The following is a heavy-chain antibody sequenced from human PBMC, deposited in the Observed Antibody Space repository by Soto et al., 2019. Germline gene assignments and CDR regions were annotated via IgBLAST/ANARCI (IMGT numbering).Heavy chain of an antibody. CDR1: GFSFSSYG. CDR3: AKDLRIAVAGTDYFDS. J-gene: IGHJ4*02. CDR2: ISYDVTNK. Sequence: QVPLVESGGGVVQPGRSLRLSCAASGFSFSSYGMHWVRQAPGKGLEWVAVISYDVTNKYYADSVKGRFTISRDNSNNTLYLQMNSLRAEDTAVYYCAKDLRIAVAGTDYFDSWGQGTLVTVSS. D-gene: IGHD6-19*01. V-gene: IGHV3-30*18.